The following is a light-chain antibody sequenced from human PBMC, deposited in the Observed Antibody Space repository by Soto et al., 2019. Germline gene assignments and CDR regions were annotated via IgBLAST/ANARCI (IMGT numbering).Light chain of an antibody. Sequence: EIVLTQSPGTLSLSPGERATLSCRASQSVSNNYLAWYQQKPGQAPRLLIYGASNRATGIPDRFSGSVSGTGFTLTISRLEPEDFAVYYCQQYGSSGTFGQGTKVDIK. J-gene: IGKJ1*01. CDR3: QQYGSSGT. CDR1: QSVSNNY. CDR2: GAS. V-gene: IGKV3-20*01.